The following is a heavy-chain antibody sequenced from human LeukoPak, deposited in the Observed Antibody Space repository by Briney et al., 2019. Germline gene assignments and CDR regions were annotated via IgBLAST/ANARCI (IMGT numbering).Heavy chain of an antibody. Sequence: ASVQVSCKASGGTFISYTISWLRQAPAQGVAWMGRIIPILGIANYAQKFQARVTITADKSTSTAYMELSSLRSEDTAVYYCARMRDPGPFDIWGQGTMVTVSS. CDR3: ARMRDPGPFDI. V-gene: IGHV1-69*02. CDR2: IIPILGIA. J-gene: IGHJ3*02. CDR1: GGTFISYT.